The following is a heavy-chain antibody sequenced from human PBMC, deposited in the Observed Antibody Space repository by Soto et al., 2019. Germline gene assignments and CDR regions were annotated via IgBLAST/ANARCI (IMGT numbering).Heavy chain of an antibody. CDR3: ARGRYCLTGRCFPNWFDS. CDR2: IYKSATT. D-gene: IGHD7-27*01. Sequence: SETLSLTCSVSGDSISNLDYFWAWIRQPPGQALEYIGYIYKSATTCYNPSFESRVAISVDTSKSQFSLNVTSVTAADTAVYFCARGRYCLTGRCFPNWFDSWGQGALVTVSS. J-gene: IGHJ5*01. CDR1: GDSISNLDYF. V-gene: IGHV4-30-4*01.